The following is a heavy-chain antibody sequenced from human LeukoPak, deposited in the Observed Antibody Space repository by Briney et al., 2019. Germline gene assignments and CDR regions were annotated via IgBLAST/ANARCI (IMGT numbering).Heavy chain of an antibody. J-gene: IGHJ5*02. CDR2: IYYSGST. D-gene: IGHD6-6*01. CDR1: GGSISSYY. CDR3: AREFVFSGSTWSSKFDP. Sequence: SENLSLTCTVSGGSISSYYWSWIRQPPGKGLEWIGYIYYSGSTKYNSSLKSRVTISVDTSKNQFSLKLSSVTAADTAVYYCAREFVFSGSTWSSKFDPWGQGTLVTVSS. V-gene: IGHV4-59*01.